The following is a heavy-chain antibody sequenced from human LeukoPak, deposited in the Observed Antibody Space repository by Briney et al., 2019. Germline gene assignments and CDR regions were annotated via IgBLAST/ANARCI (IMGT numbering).Heavy chain of an antibody. CDR1: GDSVSSNSAA. CDR2: TYYRSKWYN. J-gene: IGHJ6*02. V-gene: IGHV6-1*01. CDR3: ARGAFTLYYYYYGMDV. Sequence: SQTLSLTCALSGDSVSSNSAAWNWIRQPPSRGLEWLGRTYYRSKWYNDYAVSVKSRITINPDTSKNQFSLQLNSVTPEDTAVYYCARGAFTLYYYYYGMDVWGQGTTVTVSS. D-gene: IGHD3-3*02.